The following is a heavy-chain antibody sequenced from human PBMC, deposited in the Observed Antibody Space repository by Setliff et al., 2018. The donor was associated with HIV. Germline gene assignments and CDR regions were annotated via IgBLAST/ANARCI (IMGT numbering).Heavy chain of an antibody. V-gene: IGHV4-39*01. CDR1: GGSISSTTYW. D-gene: IGHD5-18*01. Sequence: PSETLSLTCTVSGGSISSTTYWWGWIRQPPGKGLEWIGTIYYNGNTFYDPSLKSRVTISIDMSKNQFSLKLTSVAAADTAVYYCAKRPGYGYPFHTWGQGTMVTVSS. J-gene: IGHJ3*02. CDR2: IYYNGNT. CDR3: AKRPGYGYPFHT.